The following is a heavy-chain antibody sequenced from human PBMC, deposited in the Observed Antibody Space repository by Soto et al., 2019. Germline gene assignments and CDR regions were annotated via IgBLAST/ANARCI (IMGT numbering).Heavy chain of an antibody. CDR3: AREPLVRDYLYGMDV. CDR2: INPNSGGT. V-gene: IGHV1-2*02. D-gene: IGHD3-16*02. Sequence: ASVKVSCKASGYTFTGYYMHWVRQAPGQGLEWMGWINPNSGGTNYAQKFQGRVTMTRDTSISTAYMELSRLRSDDTAVYYCAREPLVRDYLYGMDVWGQGTTVTVSS. CDR1: GYTFTGYY. J-gene: IGHJ6*02.